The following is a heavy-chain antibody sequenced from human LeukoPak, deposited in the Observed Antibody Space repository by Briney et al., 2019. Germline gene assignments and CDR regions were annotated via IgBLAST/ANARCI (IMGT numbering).Heavy chain of an antibody. CDR2: IHHSGST. V-gene: IGHV4-59*12. Sequence: SETLSLTCTVSGGSISSYYWSWIRQPPGKGLEWIGEIHHSGSTNYNPSLKSRVTISVDKSKNQFSLKLSSVTAADTAVYYCARVSAGEVLDYWGQGTLVTVSS. CDR1: GGSISSYY. J-gene: IGHJ4*02. D-gene: IGHD3-10*01. CDR3: ARVSAGEVLDY.